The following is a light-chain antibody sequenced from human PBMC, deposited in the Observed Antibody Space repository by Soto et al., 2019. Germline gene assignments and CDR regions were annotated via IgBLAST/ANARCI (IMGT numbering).Light chain of an antibody. Sequence: QSVLTQPPSVSGAPGQRVTISCTGSSSNIGAGYDVYWYQQRPGTAPKLLIYGNSNRPPEVPDRFSGYKSGTSASLAITGLEAEDAADYYCQSYDSRLSGVVFGTGTKLTVL. V-gene: IGLV1-40*01. J-gene: IGLJ1*01. CDR3: QSYDSRLSGVV. CDR1: SSNIGAGYD. CDR2: GNS.